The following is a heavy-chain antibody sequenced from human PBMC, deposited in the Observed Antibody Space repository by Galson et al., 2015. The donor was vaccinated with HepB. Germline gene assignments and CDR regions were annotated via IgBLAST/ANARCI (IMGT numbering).Heavy chain of an antibody. CDR3: ARLNLGAVAGPKDFHYYGMDV. D-gene: IGHD6-19*01. CDR1: GYSFTSYW. Sequence: QSGAEVKKPGESLTISCKTSGYSFTSYWIGWVRQVPRKGLEWMGIIYPGDSDTRYSPSFQGQVTISVDKSTSTAYLQWSSLKASDTAMYYCARLNLGAVAGPKDFHYYGMDVWGQGTTVTVSS. J-gene: IGHJ6*02. CDR2: IYPGDSDT. V-gene: IGHV5-51*01.